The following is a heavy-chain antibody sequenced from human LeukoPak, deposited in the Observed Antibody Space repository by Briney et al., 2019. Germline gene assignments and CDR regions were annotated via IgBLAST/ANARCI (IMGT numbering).Heavy chain of an antibody. CDR1: RFTYCSSV. Sequence: AVSLSLSCAGYRFTYCSSVMTWVRQAPGLGWEGGSTTSSGGGTSYYADSVRGRFTISRDNSKNTLYLEMDSQRADDTAVYSCAKDPPSVVANAFHIWGQGTMVTVSS. D-gene: IGHD5-12*01. J-gene: IGHJ3*02. CDR3: AKDPPSVVANAFHI. V-gene: IGHV3-23*01. CDR2: TSSGGGTS.